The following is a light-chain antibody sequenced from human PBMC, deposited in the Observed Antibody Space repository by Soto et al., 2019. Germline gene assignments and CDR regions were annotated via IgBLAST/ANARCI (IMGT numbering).Light chain of an antibody. V-gene: IGKV1-33*01. CDR3: QQYNDLPLT. CDR2: GAS. CDR1: HDINNY. Sequence: DIQMSQSPSSLSASVGDRVTITCRASHDINNYLNWYQHQPGKAPKLLITGASDLKTGVPSRFSGSTSGTDFTFTISSLQPEDIATYYCQQYNDLPLTLGGGTKVEI. J-gene: IGKJ4*01.